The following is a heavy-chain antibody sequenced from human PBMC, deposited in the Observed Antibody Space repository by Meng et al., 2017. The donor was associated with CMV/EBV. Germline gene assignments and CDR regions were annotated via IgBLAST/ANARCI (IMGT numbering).Heavy chain of an antibody. CDR3: ARGGDCSSTSCYMEKWFFPLQQVYGMDV. V-gene: IGHV1-8*03. D-gene: IGHD2-2*02. CDR1: GYTFTSYD. Sequence: ASVKVSCKASGYTFTSYDINWVRQATGQGLEWMGWMNPNSGNTGYAQKFQGRVTITRNTSISTAYMELSSLRSEDTAVYYCARGGDCSSTSCYMEKWFFPLQQVYGMDVWGQGTTVTSP. CDR2: MNPNSGNT. J-gene: IGHJ6*02.